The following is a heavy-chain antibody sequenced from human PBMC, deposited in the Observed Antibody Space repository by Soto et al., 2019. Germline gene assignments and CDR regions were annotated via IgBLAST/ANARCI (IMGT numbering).Heavy chain of an antibody. CDR1: GYTFSNYA. CDR3: ARSISLILEGPAY. Sequence: ASVKVSCKTSGYTFSNYAISWVRQAPGQGLEWMGWVSPYNGNANYTEKFQGRVSMTTDTSTTTAYMELTSLTSDDTAIYYCARSISLILEGPAYWGQGTLVTVSS. CDR2: VSPYNGNA. V-gene: IGHV1-18*04. D-gene: IGHD2-21*01. J-gene: IGHJ4*02.